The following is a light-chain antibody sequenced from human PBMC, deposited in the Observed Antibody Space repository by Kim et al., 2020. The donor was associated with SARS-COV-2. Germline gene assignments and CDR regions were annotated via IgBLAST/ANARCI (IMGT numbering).Light chain of an antibody. V-gene: IGLV3-19*01. CDR2: EKN. CDR1: SLRSYY. CDR3: NSRESGVNHVV. J-gene: IGLJ3*02. Sequence: ALGQTVRITCQGDSLRSYYASWYQQKPGQAPVLVIYEKNNRPSEIPDRFSGSSSGNTASLTITGAQAEDEADYYCNSRESGVNHVVFGGGTQLTVL.